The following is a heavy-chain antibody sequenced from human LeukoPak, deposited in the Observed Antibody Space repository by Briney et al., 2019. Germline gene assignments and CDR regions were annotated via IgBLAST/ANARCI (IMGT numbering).Heavy chain of an antibody. CDR1: GGSISRYY. CDR3: ARHEDTALVVSPFDY. Sequence: SETLSLTCTASGGSISRYYWSWIRQPAGKGLEWIGRIYGSGSTTYNPSLKSRVRLSVDTSKNQFSLKLSSVTAADTAVYYCARHEDTALVVSPFDYWGQGTLVTVSS. V-gene: IGHV4-4*07. D-gene: IGHD5-18*01. CDR2: IYGSGST. J-gene: IGHJ4*02.